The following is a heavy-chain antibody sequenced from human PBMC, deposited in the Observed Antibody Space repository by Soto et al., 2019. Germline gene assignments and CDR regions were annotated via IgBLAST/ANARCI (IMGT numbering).Heavy chain of an antibody. CDR1: GFTFSSFA. CDR2: TSYDGSNK. CDR3: AGVYYGGNSVNNY. D-gene: IGHD2-8*01. Sequence: GGALRLSCAFSGFTFSSFAMSWVRQAPGKGLEWVAATSYDGSNKYYADSVKGRFIISRDNSKNTLDLLLNTLRAEDTAVYYCAGVYYGGNSVNNYWGQGTPVTVSS. J-gene: IGHJ4*02. V-gene: IGHV3-30-3*01.